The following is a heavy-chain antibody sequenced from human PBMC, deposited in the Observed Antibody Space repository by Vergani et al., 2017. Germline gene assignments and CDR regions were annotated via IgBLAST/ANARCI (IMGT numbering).Heavy chain of an antibody. Sequence: QVQLVQSGAEVKKPGASVKVSCKASGYTFTSYGISLVRQAPGQGLEWMGWISAYNGNTNYAQKLQGRVTMTTDTSMSTAYMELRSLRSDDTAVYYCARSAPVICSGGSCYLPFDYWGQGTLVTVSS. J-gene: IGHJ4*02. V-gene: IGHV1-18*01. CDR1: GYTFTSYG. CDR3: ARSAPVICSGGSCYLPFDY. CDR2: ISAYNGNT. D-gene: IGHD2-15*01.